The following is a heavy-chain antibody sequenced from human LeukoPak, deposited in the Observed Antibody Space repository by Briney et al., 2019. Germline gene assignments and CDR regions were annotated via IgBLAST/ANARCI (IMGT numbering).Heavy chain of an antibody. J-gene: IGHJ3*02. D-gene: IGHD5-24*01. V-gene: IGHV1-46*01. CDR1: GYTFTSYY. CDR3: ARVRDGYNDAYDI. CDR2: INPSGGNT. Sequence: ASVKVSCKASGYTFTSYYMHWVRQAPGQGLEWMGLINPSGGNTNYAQNFQGRVTMTRDTSTSTVYMGLSSLRSEDTAVYYCARVRDGYNDAYDIWGQGTMVTVPS.